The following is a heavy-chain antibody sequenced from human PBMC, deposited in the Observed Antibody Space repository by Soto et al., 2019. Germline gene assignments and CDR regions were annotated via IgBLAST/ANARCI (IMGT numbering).Heavy chain of an antibody. J-gene: IGHJ4*02. CDR2: ISSTTNYI. D-gene: IGHD1-7*01. CDR3: ARESDELTSNFDY. CDR1: GFTFTRYS. V-gene: IGHV3-21*03. Sequence: LRLSCAASGFTFTRYSMNWVRQAPGKGLEWVSSISSTTNYIYYGDSMKGRFTISRDNAKNSLYLEMNSLRAEDTAVYYCARESDELTSNFDYGGQGTLVTVSS.